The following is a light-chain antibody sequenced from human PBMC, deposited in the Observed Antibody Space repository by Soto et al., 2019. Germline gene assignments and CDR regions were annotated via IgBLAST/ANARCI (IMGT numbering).Light chain of an antibody. CDR1: SSNIGAGYD. J-gene: IGLJ1*01. Sequence: QAVVTQPPSVSGAPGQRVTISCTGSSSNIGAGYDVHWYKQLPGTAPQLLIYGNTNRPSGVPDRFSGSKSDTSGSLAITGLQAEDEADYYCQSYDSSLSGAYVFGTGTKLTVL. V-gene: IGLV1-40*01. CDR3: QSYDSSLSGAYV. CDR2: GNT.